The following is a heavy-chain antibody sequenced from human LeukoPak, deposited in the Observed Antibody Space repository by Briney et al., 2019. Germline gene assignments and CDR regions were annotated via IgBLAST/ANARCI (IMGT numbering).Heavy chain of an antibody. V-gene: IGHV4-39*07. CDR3: ASVLKIVGATKWFDP. J-gene: IGHJ5*02. CDR2: IYYSGST. Sequence: PSETLSLTCTVSGGSISSSSYYWGWIRQPPGTGLEWIGSIYYSGSTYYNPSLKSRVTISVDTSKNQFSLKLSSVTAADTAVYYCASVLKIVGATKWFDPWGQGTLVTVSS. CDR1: GGSISSSSYY. D-gene: IGHD1-26*01.